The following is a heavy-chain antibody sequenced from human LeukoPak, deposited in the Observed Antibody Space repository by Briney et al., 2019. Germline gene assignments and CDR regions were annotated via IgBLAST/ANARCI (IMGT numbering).Heavy chain of an antibody. Sequence: GASVKVSCKASGYTFTSYGISWVRQAPGQGLEWMGWISAYNGNTNYAQKLQGRVTMTTDTSTSTAYMELRSLRSDDTAVYYCARDYGVVPAAIFDLWGQGTLVTVSS. CDR3: ARDYGVVPAAIFDL. V-gene: IGHV1-18*01. D-gene: IGHD2-2*02. CDR1: GYTFTSYG. J-gene: IGHJ4*02. CDR2: ISAYNGNT.